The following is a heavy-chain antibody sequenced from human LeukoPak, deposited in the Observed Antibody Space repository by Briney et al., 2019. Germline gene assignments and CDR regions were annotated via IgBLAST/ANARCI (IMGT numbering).Heavy chain of an antibody. Sequence: TGGSLRLSCAASGFTFSSYAMSWVRQAPGKGLEWVSGISVSGGGTYYADSVKGRFTISRDNSKNTLYLQMNSLRAEDTAIYFCAKAGSSGWSFDYWGQGTLVTVSS. J-gene: IGHJ4*02. CDR1: GFTFSSYA. D-gene: IGHD6-13*01. CDR3: AKAGSSGWSFDY. V-gene: IGHV3-23*01. CDR2: ISVSGGGT.